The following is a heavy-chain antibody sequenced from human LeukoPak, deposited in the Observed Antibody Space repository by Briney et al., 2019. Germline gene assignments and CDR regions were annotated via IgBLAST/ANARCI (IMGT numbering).Heavy chain of an antibody. CDR1: SGSISTYY. V-gene: IGHV4-4*07. CDR3: ARWPTTQGTFDI. CDR2: ISSSGST. J-gene: IGHJ3*02. D-gene: IGHD1-1*01. Sequence: SETLSLTCTVSSGSISTYYWNWIRQPAGKGLEWIGRISSSGSTNYNASLKRRVTLSIDTSKNQFSLKLTSVTAADTAVYYCARWPTTQGTFDIWGQGTMVTVSS.